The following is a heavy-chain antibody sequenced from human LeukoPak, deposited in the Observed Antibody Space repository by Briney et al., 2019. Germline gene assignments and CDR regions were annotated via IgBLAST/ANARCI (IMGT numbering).Heavy chain of an antibody. Sequence: GESLKISCKGSGYSFTSYWIGWVRQMPGKGLEWMGIIYPGDSDTRYSPSFQGQVTISADKSISTAYLQWSSLKASDTAMYYCARHSYEAVWDSSSSGFDYWGQGTLVTVSS. V-gene: IGHV5-51*01. J-gene: IGHJ4*02. CDR2: IYPGDSDT. CDR1: GYSFTSYW. D-gene: IGHD6-6*01. CDR3: ARHSYEAVWDSSSSGFDY.